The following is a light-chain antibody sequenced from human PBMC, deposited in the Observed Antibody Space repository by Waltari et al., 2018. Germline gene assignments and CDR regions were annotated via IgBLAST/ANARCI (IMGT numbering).Light chain of an antibody. CDR2: EVS. CDR3: ISFTSSVTYV. V-gene: IGLV2-14*01. Sequence: QSALTQPASVSGSPGQSITISCTGTSSDIGDHKYVSWYQQHPGKDPKLRIYEVSNRPSGVSKRFSGSKSGNTASLSISGLQAEDEADYYCISFTSSVTYVFGTGARVTVV. CDR1: SSDIGDHKY. J-gene: IGLJ1*01.